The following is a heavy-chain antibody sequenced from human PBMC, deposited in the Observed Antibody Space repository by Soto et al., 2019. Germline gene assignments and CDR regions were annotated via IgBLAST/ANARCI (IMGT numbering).Heavy chain of an antibody. Sequence: QVQLVQSGAEVKKPGSSVKVSCKASGGTFSSYAISWVRQAPGQGLEWMGGIIPIFGTANYAQKFQGRVTITADESTSTAYMELSSLSSEDTAVYYCARAVVQRGPTVVTPGWYFDLWGRGTLVTVSS. V-gene: IGHV1-69*01. J-gene: IGHJ2*01. CDR1: GGTFSSYA. CDR2: IIPIFGTA. D-gene: IGHD4-17*01. CDR3: ARAVVQRGPTVVTPGWYFDL.